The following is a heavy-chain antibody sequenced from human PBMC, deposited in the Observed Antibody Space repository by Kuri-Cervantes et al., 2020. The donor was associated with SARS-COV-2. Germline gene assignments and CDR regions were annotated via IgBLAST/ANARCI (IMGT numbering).Heavy chain of an antibody. J-gene: IGHJ4*02. Sequence: GESLKISCAASGITFSSYAMTWVRQAPGKGLEWVSTISAIDGSTYSADSVKGRFTISRDNSRNTVYLQMTNLRIGDTAIYFCAKDSLSLGGSYDYWGPGTLVTVSS. CDR1: GITFSSYA. CDR2: ISAIDGST. CDR3: AKDSLSLGGSYDY. D-gene: IGHD1-26*01. V-gene: IGHV3-23*01.